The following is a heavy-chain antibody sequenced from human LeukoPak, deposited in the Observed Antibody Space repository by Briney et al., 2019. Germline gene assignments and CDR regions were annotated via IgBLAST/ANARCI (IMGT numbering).Heavy chain of an antibody. V-gene: IGHV4-34*01. Sequence: SETLSLTCAVYGGSFSGYYWSWIRQPPGKGLEWIGEINHSGSTSYNPSLKSRVTISVDTSKNQFSLKLSSVTAADTAVYYCARDRGYYYYMDVWGKGTTVTVSS. CDR3: ARDRGYYYYMDV. CDR1: GGSFSGYY. J-gene: IGHJ6*03. CDR2: INHSGST.